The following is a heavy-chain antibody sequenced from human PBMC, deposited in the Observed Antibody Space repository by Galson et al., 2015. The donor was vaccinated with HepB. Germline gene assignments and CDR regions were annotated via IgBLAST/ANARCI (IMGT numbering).Heavy chain of an antibody. V-gene: IGHV1-18*04. Sequence: SVKVSCKASGYTLTSYGISWVRQAPGQGLEWMGWISAYNGNTNYAQKLQGRVTMTTDTSTSTAYMELRSLRSDDTAVYYCARDTGKVSGYLYYFDYWGQGTLVTVSS. CDR2: ISAYNGNT. CDR3: ARDTGKVSGYLYYFDY. D-gene: IGHD5-18*01. CDR1: GYTLTSYG. J-gene: IGHJ4*02.